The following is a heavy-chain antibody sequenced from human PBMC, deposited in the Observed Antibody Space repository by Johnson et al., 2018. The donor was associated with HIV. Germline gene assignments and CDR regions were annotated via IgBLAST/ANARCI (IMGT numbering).Heavy chain of an antibody. CDR1: GFTLSNYA. CDR2: LYRSGST. V-gene: IGHV3-NL1*01. D-gene: IGHD3-22*01. Sequence: QVQLVESGGGVVQTGRSLRLSCAVSGFTLSNYAMHWVRQAPGKGLEWVSALYRSGSTYYADSVKGRFTISRDNSKNTLYLQMNSLRAEDTAVYYCARESDSSGYYSDAFDIWGQGTMVTVSS. CDR3: ARESDSSGYYSDAFDI. J-gene: IGHJ3*02.